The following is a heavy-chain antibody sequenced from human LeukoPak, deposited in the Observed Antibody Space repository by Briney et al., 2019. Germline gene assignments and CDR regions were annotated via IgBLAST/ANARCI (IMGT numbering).Heavy chain of an antibody. CDR3: ATSLYSGTKLDY. Sequence: GGSLRLSCAASGFTYSNYWMHWVRQTPGKGLVWVSSINSDASSTSYADSVKGRFTISRDRAKNTLYLQMNGLRADDTAVYYCATSLYSGTKLDYWGQGTLVTVSS. CDR2: INSDASST. V-gene: IGHV3-74*01. CDR1: GFTYSNYW. D-gene: IGHD1-26*01. J-gene: IGHJ4*02.